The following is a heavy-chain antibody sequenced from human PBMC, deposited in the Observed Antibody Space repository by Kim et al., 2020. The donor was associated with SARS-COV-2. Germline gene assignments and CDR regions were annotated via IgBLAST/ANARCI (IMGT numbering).Heavy chain of an antibody. D-gene: IGHD6-19*01. V-gene: IGHV3-48*02. CDR3: ARASGYSSGWHRN. CDR1: RVTFDMYN. Sequence: GGSLRLSCVASRVTFDMYNFNWVRQAPGKGLEWISYITSSGNTYYADSVKGRFTISRDNAKNSLFLQMSSLKDDDTAIYYCARASGYSSGWHRNWGQGTLVTVSS. CDR2: ITSSGNT. J-gene: IGHJ4*02.